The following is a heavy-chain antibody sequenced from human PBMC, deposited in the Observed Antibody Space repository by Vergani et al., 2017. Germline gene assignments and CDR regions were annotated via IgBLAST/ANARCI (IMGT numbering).Heavy chain of an antibody. V-gene: IGHV4-34*01. Sequence: QVQLQQWGAGLLKPSETLSLTCAVYGGSFSGYYWSWIRQPPGKGLEWIGEINHSGSTNYNPSLKSRGTIAVDTSKNQFSLKLSSVTAADTAVYYCARARRGGYNSYWGQGTLVTVSS. J-gene: IGHJ4*02. CDR2: INHSGST. D-gene: IGHD5-24*01. CDR1: GGSFSGYY. CDR3: ARARRGGYNSY.